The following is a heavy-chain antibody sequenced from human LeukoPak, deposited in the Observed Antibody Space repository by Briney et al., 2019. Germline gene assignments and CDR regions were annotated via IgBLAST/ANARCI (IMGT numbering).Heavy chain of an antibody. CDR3: ARPYYYDSRIDP. CDR1: GGSISSGDYY. Sequence: PSETLSLTCIVSGGSISSGDYYWSWIRQPPGKGLEWIGYIYYSGSTYYNPSLKSRVTISVDTSKNQLSLKLTSVTAADTAVYYCARPYYYDSRIDPWGQGTLVTVSS. J-gene: IGHJ5*02. V-gene: IGHV4-30-4*01. D-gene: IGHD3-22*01. CDR2: IYYSGST.